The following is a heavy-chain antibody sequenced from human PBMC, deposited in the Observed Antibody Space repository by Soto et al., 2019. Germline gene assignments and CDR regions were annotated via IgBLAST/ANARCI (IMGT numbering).Heavy chain of an antibody. Sequence: SETLSLTCTVSGGSISSSYWSWIRQPPGKGLEYIGYISHSGSINYSPSLKSRVTISLDTSKNRLSLKLSSVTAADTAVYYCARCNFDILTGYHAFDLWGQGTMVT. D-gene: IGHD3-9*01. CDR3: ARCNFDILTGYHAFDL. CDR1: GGSISSSY. V-gene: IGHV4-59*01. CDR2: ISHSGSI. J-gene: IGHJ3*01.